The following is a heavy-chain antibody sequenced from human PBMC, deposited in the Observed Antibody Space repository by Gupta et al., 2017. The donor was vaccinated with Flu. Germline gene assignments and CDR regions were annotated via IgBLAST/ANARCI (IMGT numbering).Heavy chain of an antibody. CDR1: GFDFNSYE. Sequence: EVLSVESGGGLVQPGGVLRPSCLASGFDFNSYEMSWVRQAPGRGLEWVAFISSSAVTYYTDPVRNRFTISRDNANNLLYLQMSSLKGEKTAVYYCASGHWDNWGQGTLVTVSS. CDR2: ISSSAVT. CDR3: ASGHWDN. V-gene: IGHV3-48*03. J-gene: IGHJ4*02.